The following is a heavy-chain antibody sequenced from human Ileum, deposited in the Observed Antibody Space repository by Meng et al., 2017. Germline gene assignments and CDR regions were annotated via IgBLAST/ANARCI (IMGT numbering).Heavy chain of an antibody. V-gene: IGHV1-46*03. J-gene: IGHJ4*02. D-gene: IGHD3-10*01. CDR3: AKNMVRGIINSHFDY. CDR1: GYTFTNYF. CDR2: INPSDGST. Sequence: ASVKVSCKSSGYTFTNYFIHWVRQALGQGLEWRGVINPSDGSTNYAQKFQGRISMARDTSTTTVYMELSSLRSEDTAVYYCAKNMVRGIINSHFDYWGQGTQVTVSS.